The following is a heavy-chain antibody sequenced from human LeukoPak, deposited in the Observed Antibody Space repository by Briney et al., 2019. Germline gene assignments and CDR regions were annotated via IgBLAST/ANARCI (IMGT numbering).Heavy chain of an antibody. Sequence: SQTLSLTCAISGDSVSSNSAAWNWLRQSPSRGLEWLGRTYYRSKWYNDYAVSVKSRITINPDTSKNQFSLQLNSVTPEDTAVYYCARSYYDFWSGPTRYYYYYGMDVWGQGTTVTVSS. V-gene: IGHV6-1*01. CDR2: TYYRSKWYN. D-gene: IGHD3-3*01. CDR1: GDSVSSNSAA. J-gene: IGHJ6*02. CDR3: ARSYYDFWSGPTRYYYYYGMDV.